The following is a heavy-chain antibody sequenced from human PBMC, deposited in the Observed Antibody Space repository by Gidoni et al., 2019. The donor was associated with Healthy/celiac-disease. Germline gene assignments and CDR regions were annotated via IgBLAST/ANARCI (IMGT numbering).Heavy chain of an antibody. CDR1: GFTFSSYE. J-gene: IGHJ5*02. Sequence: EVQLVESGVGVVQPGGSLRLFCAASGFTFSSYEMNWVRQAPGTGMELVSYISSSCSTISYAVSVKGRFTISRDNAKNSLYLQMNSLRAEDTAVYYCASLNYVEWFDPWGQGTLVTVSS. D-gene: IGHD1-7*01. CDR2: ISSSCSTI. CDR3: ASLNYVEWFDP. V-gene: IGHV3-48*03.